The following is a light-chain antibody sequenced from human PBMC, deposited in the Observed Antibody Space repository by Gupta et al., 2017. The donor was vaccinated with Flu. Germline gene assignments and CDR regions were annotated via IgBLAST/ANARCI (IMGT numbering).Light chain of an antibody. CDR3: NSYAGPNNYV. CDR2: DVS. Sequence: QSALTQPPPASGSPGQSVTISCTGTRSDVGAVNHVAWYQQLPGKAPKLMIYDVSKRPSWVPDRFSGSKSGNTASLTVSGLTAEEEADYYCNSYAGPNNYVFGCGTKVTVL. V-gene: IGLV2-8*01. CDR1: RSDVGAVNH. J-gene: IGLJ1*01.